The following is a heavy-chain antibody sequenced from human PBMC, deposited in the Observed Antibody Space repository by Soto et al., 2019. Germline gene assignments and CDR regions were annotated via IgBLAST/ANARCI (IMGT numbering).Heavy chain of an antibody. J-gene: IGHJ4*02. D-gene: IGHD5-18*01. CDR3: ARGGFAYGYLDF. V-gene: IGHV1-18*01. Sequence: QVHLLQSGAEVKKPGASLKVSCKSSGYTFTSYGIVWVRQAPGQGLEWMGWISTYNVDTKYAQKFKGRVTMSTDTSTTTGYMELTSLTSHDTAMYYCARGGFAYGYLDFWGQGTLATVSS. CDR2: ISTYNVDT. CDR1: GYTFTSYG.